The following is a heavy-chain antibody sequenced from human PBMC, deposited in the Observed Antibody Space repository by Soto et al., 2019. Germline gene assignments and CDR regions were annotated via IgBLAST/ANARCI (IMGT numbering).Heavy chain of an antibody. V-gene: IGHV3-33*01. CDR1: GFTFSSYG. Sequence: GGSLRLSCAASGFTFSSYGMHWVRQAPGKGLEWVAVIWYDGSNKYYADSVKGRFTISRDNSKNTLYLQMNSLRAEDTAVYYCARDLVGAPGYYYYGMDVWGQGTTVTVS. CDR2: IWYDGSNK. J-gene: IGHJ6*02. CDR3: ARDLVGAPGYYYYGMDV. D-gene: IGHD1-26*01.